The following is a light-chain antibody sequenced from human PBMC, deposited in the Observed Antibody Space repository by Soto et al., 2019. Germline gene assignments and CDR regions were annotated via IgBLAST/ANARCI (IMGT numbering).Light chain of an antibody. J-gene: IGLJ1*01. CDR3: SSYAGSQNYV. Sequence: QSVLTQPPSASGSPGQSVTISCTGTSSDVGNYTYVSWYQQHPGKAPKLMIYEITKRPSGVPDRFSGSKSGNTASLTVSGLQAGDGVDYYCSSYAGSQNYVFGTGTRVTVL. CDR1: SSDVGNYTY. CDR2: EIT. V-gene: IGLV2-8*01.